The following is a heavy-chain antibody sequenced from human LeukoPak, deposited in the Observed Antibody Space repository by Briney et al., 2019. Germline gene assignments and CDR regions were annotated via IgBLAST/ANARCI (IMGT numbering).Heavy chain of an antibody. D-gene: IGHD3-10*01. CDR2: IWYDGSNK. Sequence: PGRSLRLSCAASGFTFSSYGMHWVRQAPGKGLEWVAVIWYDGSNKYYADSVKGRFTISRDNSKNTLYLQMNSLRAKDTAVYYCARDKGGLLWFRELLFYFDYWGQGTLVTVSS. CDR3: ARDKGGLLWFRELLFYFDY. V-gene: IGHV3-33*01. J-gene: IGHJ4*02. CDR1: GFTFSSYG.